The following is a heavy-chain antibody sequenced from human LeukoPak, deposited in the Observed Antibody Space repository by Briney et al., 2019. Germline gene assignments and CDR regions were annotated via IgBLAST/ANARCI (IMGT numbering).Heavy chain of an antibody. Sequence: GEALKIFCKGSGYSFSNCWVAGVGQMPGKGLELKGIIYPGDSPPRYSPSFQGQVTISADKSISTASLQWSSLQASDTAMYYCARGLSSYGQYYFDYWGQGTLVTVSS. V-gene: IGHV5-51*03. CDR3: ARGLSSYGQYYFDY. CDR2: IYPGDSPP. D-gene: IGHD4-17*01. J-gene: IGHJ4*02. CDR1: GYSFSNCW.